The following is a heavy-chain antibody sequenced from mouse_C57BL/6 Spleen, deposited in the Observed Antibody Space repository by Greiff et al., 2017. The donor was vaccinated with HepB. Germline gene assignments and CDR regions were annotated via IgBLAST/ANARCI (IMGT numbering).Heavy chain of an antibody. D-gene: IGHD1-1*01. Sequence: EVQLVESGGGLVKPGGSLKLSCAASGFTFSSYAMSWVRQTPEKRLEWVATISDGGSYTYYPDNVKGRFTISRDKAKNNLYLQMSHLKSEDTAMYYCARDPHYYGSSTYYFDYWGQGTTLTVSS. CDR1: GFTFSSYA. J-gene: IGHJ2*01. CDR3: ARDPHYYGSSTYYFDY. V-gene: IGHV5-4*01. CDR2: ISDGGSYT.